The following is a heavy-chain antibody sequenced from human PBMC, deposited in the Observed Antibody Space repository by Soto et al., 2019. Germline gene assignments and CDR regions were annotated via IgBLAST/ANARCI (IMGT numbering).Heavy chain of an antibody. CDR2: ISYDGSNK. J-gene: IGHJ4*02. V-gene: IGHV3-30*18. CDR3: AKAQYSSSSGLDY. Sequence: VAVISYDGSNKYYADSVKGRFTISRDNSKNTLYLQMNSLRAEDTAVYYCAKAQYSSSSGLDYWGQGTLVTVSS. D-gene: IGHD6-6*01.